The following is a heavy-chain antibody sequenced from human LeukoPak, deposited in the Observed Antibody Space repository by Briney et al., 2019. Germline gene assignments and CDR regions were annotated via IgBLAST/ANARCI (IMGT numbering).Heavy chain of an antibody. J-gene: IGHJ4*02. D-gene: IGHD3-10*01. CDR1: GGSVSSGSYY. Sequence: SETLSLTCTVSGGSVSSGSYYWSWIRQPPGKGLEWIGYIYCSGSINYNPSLKSRVTLSVDTSKNQFSLKLSSVTAADTAVYYCATGGSGSYPRHNFDYWGQGTLVTVSS. CDR3: ATGGSGSYPRHNFDY. V-gene: IGHV4-61*01. CDR2: IYCSGSI.